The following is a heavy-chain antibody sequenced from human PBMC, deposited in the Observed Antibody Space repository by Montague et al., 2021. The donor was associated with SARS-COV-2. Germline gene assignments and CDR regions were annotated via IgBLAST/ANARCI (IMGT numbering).Heavy chain of an antibody. J-gene: IGHJ4*02. CDR2: ISGGGDMT. D-gene: IGHD6-19*01. CDR3: AKKTIAVPGSPHFDS. Sequence: SLRLSCAASGFTFSSYGMFRVRQTPGKGLEWVSAISGGGDMTYYXDSVKGRFTISRDNSKNTLYLQMNTLRAEDTAVYFCAKKTIAVPGSPHFDSWGQGTLVTVSS. V-gene: IGHV3-23*01. CDR1: GFTFSSYG.